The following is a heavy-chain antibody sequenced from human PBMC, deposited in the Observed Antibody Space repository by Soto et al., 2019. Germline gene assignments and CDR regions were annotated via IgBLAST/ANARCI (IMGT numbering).Heavy chain of an antibody. J-gene: IGHJ6*02. D-gene: IGHD3-3*01. Sequence: SVKVSCKASGFTFTSSAVQWVRQARGQRLEWIGWIVVGSGNTNYAQKFQERVTITRDMSTSTAYMELSSLRSEDTAVYYCAAETAITIFGAYGMDVWGQGTTVTVSS. CDR1: GFTFTSSA. V-gene: IGHV1-58*01. CDR2: IVVGSGNT. CDR3: AAETAITIFGAYGMDV.